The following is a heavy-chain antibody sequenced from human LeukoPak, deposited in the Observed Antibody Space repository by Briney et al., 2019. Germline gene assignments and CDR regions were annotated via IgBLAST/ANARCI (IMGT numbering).Heavy chain of an antibody. J-gene: IGHJ4*02. CDR3: ARDNSGSLDY. D-gene: IGHD1-26*01. CDR2: IWYDGSKY. V-gene: IGHV3-33*01. Sequence: GMSLRLSCAASGFTFSSYAMHWVRQAPGKGLEWVAIIWYDGSKYFYADSVKGRFSISRDNSKNTLYLQMNSLRAEDTAVYSCARDNSGSLDYWGQGTLVTVSS. CDR1: GFTFSSYA.